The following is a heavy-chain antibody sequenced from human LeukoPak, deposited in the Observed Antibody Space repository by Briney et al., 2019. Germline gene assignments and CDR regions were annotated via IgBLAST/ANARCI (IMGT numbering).Heavy chain of an antibody. Sequence: ASVKVSCKASGYIFSNFGINWVRQAPGQGLEWMGWISGYNGYTKYAQKLQGRVTMTTDTSTSTAHMELRSLRSDDTAVYYCAVGDYYYDTRFDYWGQGTLVTVSS. D-gene: IGHD3-22*01. J-gene: IGHJ4*02. V-gene: IGHV1-18*01. CDR1: GYIFSNFG. CDR3: AVGDYYYDTRFDY. CDR2: ISGYNGYT.